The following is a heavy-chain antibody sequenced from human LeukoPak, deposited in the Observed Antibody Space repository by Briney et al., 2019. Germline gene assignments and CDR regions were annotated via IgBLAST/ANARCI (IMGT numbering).Heavy chain of an antibody. Sequence: GGSLRLSCAASGFIFSSYAMSWVRQVPGKGLEWVSAISVSGGTTYYADSVRGRFTISRDNSKNTLYLQMNSLRAEDTAVYYCAKRIAVAGMGVDYWGQGTLVTVSS. V-gene: IGHV3-23*01. CDR1: GFIFSSYA. CDR3: AKRIAVAGMGVDY. D-gene: IGHD6-19*01. J-gene: IGHJ4*02. CDR2: ISVSGGTT.